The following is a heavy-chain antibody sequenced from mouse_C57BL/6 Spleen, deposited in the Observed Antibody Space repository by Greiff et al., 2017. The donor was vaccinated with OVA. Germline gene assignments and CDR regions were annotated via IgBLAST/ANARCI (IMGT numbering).Heavy chain of an antibody. CDR1: GYTFTDYE. V-gene: IGHV1-15*01. D-gene: IGHD1-1*01. CDR2: IDPETGGT. Sequence: QVQLKESGAELVRPGASVTLSCKASGYTFTDYEMHWVKQTPVHGLEWIGAIDPETGGTAYNQKFKGKAILTADKSSSTAYMELRSLTSEDSAVYYCTSNLLLAWFAYWGQGTLVTVSA. CDR3: TSNLLLAWFAY. J-gene: IGHJ3*01.